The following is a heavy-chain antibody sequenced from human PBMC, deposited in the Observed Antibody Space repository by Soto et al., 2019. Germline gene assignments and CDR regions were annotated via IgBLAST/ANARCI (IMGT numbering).Heavy chain of an antibody. Sequence: GGSLRLSCAASGFTFSSYAMSWVRQAPGKGLEWVSAISGSGGSTYYADSVKGRFTISRDNSKNTLYLQMNSLRAEDTAVYYCAKDLDYSNFYYYYGMDVWGQGTTVTVSS. J-gene: IGHJ6*02. CDR1: GFTFSSYA. CDR2: ISGSGGST. D-gene: IGHD4-17*01. V-gene: IGHV3-23*01. CDR3: AKDLDYSNFYYYYGMDV.